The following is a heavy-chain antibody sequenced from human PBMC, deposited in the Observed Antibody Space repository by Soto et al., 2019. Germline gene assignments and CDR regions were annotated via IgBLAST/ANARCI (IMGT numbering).Heavy chain of an antibody. CDR2: IYYIGTT. D-gene: IGHD3-10*01. CDR1: GDSMGSGDYY. J-gene: IGHJ5*02. V-gene: IGHV4-30-4*01. CDR3: SSGSTYYGFLT. Sequence: QVQLQESGPGLVKPSQTLSLTCTVSGDSMGSGDYYWTWIRQPPGKGLEWIGYIYYIGTTFYNPSVDSRVNIFIDTSKNHFSLRLTSVTAADTAGYYCSSGSTYYGFLTWGQGTLVTVSS.